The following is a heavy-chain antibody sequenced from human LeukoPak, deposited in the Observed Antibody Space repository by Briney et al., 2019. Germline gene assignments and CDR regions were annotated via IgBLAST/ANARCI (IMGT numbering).Heavy chain of an antibody. CDR3: ARDKHSSGWYYFDY. J-gene: IGHJ4*02. Sequence: GGSLRVSCAASGLTFSGYAIPWFRKAPGKGLEGVAVISFDGSNEDYADSVKGRFTISRDNSKNTLYLQMSSLRPEDTAVYYCARDKHSSGWYYFDYWGQGTLVTVSS. D-gene: IGHD6-19*01. CDR1: GLTFSGYA. CDR2: ISFDGSNE. V-gene: IGHV3-30*04.